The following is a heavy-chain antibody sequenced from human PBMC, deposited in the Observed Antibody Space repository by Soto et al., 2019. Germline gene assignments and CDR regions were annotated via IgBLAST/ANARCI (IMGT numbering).Heavy chain of an antibody. V-gene: IGHV1-18*04. CDR1: GYTFTSHG. D-gene: IGHD3-16*02. J-gene: IGHJ3*02. Sequence: ASVKVSCKASGYTFTSHGISWVRQAPGQGLEWMGWISAYNGNTNYAQKLQGRVTMTTDTSTSTAYMELRSLRSDDTAVYYCARVRITFGGVIVIPDAFDIWGQGTMVTVSS. CDR2: ISAYNGNT. CDR3: ARVRITFGGVIVIPDAFDI.